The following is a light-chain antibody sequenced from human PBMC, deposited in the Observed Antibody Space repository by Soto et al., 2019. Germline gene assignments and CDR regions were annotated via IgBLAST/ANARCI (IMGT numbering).Light chain of an antibody. CDR2: GAS. J-gene: IGKJ1*01. V-gene: IGKV3-20*01. CDR3: QQYGSSPTWT. Sequence: EIALTQSPGTLSLSPGERATLSCRASQSVSSSYLAWYQQKPGQAPRLLIYGASSRATGIPDRFSGSGSGTDFTLTISRLEPEDFAVYYCQQYGSSPTWTFGQGTKV. CDR1: QSVSSSY.